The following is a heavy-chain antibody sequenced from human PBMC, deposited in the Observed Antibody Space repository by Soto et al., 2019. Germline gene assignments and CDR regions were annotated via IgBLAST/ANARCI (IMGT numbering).Heavy chain of an antibody. CDR3: ARMRPTGWHDYYFFGMDL. D-gene: IGHD6-19*01. Sequence: QVQLHESGPGLVKPSETLSLTCNVSGGSLTDHYWTWIRQPPGKGLEWIGCVFSRGGTYYAPSLKSRVTLSLDTSKNHFSLRLTSMTTAHTAVYYCARMRPTGWHDYYFFGMDLWGQGTTVTVSS. CDR2: VFSRGGT. V-gene: IGHV4-59*11. J-gene: IGHJ6*02. CDR1: GGSLTDHY.